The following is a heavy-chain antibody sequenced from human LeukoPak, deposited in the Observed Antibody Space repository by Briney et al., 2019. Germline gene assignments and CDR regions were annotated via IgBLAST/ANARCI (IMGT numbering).Heavy chain of an antibody. V-gene: IGHV4-39*07. CDR2: IYYSGST. Sequence: PSETLSLTCTVSGGSISVGTYYWSWIRQPPGKGLEWIGYIYYSGSTYYHPSLKSRVTLSVDTSKNQFSLKLSSVTAADTAVYYCARGTYYDFWSGYYTLNYWGQGTLVTVSS. D-gene: IGHD3-3*01. CDR1: GGSISVGTYY. J-gene: IGHJ4*02. CDR3: ARGTYYDFWSGYYTLNY.